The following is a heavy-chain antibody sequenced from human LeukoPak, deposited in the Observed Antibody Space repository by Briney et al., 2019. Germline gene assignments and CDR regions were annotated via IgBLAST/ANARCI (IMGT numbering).Heavy chain of an antibody. CDR3: ARGLTSMPPGGY. CDR2: INHSGST. J-gene: IGHJ4*02. CDR1: GGSLSSSSYY. D-gene: IGHD2/OR15-2a*01. V-gene: IGHV4-39*07. Sequence: SETLSLTCTVSGGSLSSSSYYWGWIRQPPGKGLEWIGEINHSGSTNYNPSLKSRVTILVDTSKNQFSLKLSSVTAADTAVYYCARGLTSMPPGGYWGQGTLVTVSS.